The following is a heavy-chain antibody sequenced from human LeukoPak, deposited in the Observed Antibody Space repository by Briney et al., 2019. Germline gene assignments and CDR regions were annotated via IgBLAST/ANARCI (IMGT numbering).Heavy chain of an antibody. CDR2: VDPEDGET. CDR3: ATERGYAILTGYYNVEASTRSKPTRYYYYYMDL. J-gene: IGHJ6*03. D-gene: IGHD3-9*01. CDR1: GYTFTDYY. Sequence: ASVKVSCKVSGYTFTDYYMHWVQQAPGKGLEWMGLVDPEDGETIYAEKFQGRVTITADTSTDTAYMELSSLRSEDTAVYYCATERGYAILTGYYNVEASTRSKPTRYYYYYMDLWGKGTTVTVCS. V-gene: IGHV1-69-2*01.